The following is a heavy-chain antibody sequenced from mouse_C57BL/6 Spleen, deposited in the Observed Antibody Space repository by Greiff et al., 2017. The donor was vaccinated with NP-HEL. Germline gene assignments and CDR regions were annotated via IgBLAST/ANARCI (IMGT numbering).Heavy chain of an antibody. Sequence: VQLQQPGAELVKPGASVKMSCKASGYTFTSYWLTWVKQRPGQGLEWIGDIYPGSGSTNYNEKFKSKATLTVDTSSSTAYMQLSSLTSEDSAVYYCARETYYYGSRTFAYWGQGTLVTVSA. D-gene: IGHD1-1*01. CDR2: IYPGSGST. CDR3: ARETYYYGSRTFAY. J-gene: IGHJ3*01. V-gene: IGHV1-55*01. CDR1: GYTFTSYW.